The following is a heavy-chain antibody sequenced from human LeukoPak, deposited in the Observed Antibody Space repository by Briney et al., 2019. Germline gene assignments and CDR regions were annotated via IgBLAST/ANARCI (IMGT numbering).Heavy chain of an antibody. CDR3: ADESGSDAFDT. Sequence: GSAVTVSCKPSVYTFTQYGVRWVGQAAGQGLEWVGWISAFNGDIKYPPRPKGRVTMTTDPATRPVYMEVRSLRSGDTAGYFCADESGSDAFDTWGQRTM. CDR1: VYTFTQYG. J-gene: IGHJ3*02. V-gene: IGHV1-18*01. CDR2: ISAFNGDI.